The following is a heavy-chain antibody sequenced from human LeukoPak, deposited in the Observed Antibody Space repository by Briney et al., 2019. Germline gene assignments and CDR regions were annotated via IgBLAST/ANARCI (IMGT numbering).Heavy chain of an antibody. CDR1: GGSISSGGYY. CDR3: ARESALAAAGTTYGMDV. V-gene: IGHV4-31*03. CDR2: IYYSGCT. J-gene: IGHJ6*04. Sequence: SETLSLTCTVSGGSISSGGYYWSWIRQHRGKGLEWIGYIYYSGCTYYNPSLKSRVTISVDTSKNQFSLKLSSVTAADTAVYYCARESALAAAGTTYGMDVWGKGTTVTVSS. D-gene: IGHD6-13*01.